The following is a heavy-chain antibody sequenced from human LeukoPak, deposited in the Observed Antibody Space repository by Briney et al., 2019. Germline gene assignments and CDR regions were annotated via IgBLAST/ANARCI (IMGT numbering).Heavy chain of an antibody. J-gene: IGHJ3*02. Sequence: GGALRLSCAASGFTFSSYSMNWVRQAPGKGLEWVSSISSSSSYIYYADSVKGRFTIARDNAKNSLYLQMNSLRAEDTAVYYCARGGTIPGYCTNGVCRYDAFDIWGQGTMVTVSS. CDR3: ARGGTIPGYCTNGVCRYDAFDI. CDR2: ISSSSSYI. CDR1: GFTFSSYS. V-gene: IGHV3-21*01. D-gene: IGHD2-8*01.